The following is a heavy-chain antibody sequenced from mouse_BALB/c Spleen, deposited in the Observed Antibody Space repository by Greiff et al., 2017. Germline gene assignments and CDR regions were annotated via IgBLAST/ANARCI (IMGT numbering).Heavy chain of an antibody. CDR1: GFNIKDTY. CDR2: IDPANGNT. Sequence: VQLQQSGAELVKPGASVKLSCTASGFNIKDTYMHWVKQRPEQGLEWIGRIDPANGNTKYDPKFQGKATITADTSSNTAYLQLSRLTSEDTAVYYCASRDDGHYAMDYWGQGTSVTVSS. CDR3: ASRDDGHYAMDY. V-gene: IGHV14-3*02. J-gene: IGHJ4*01. D-gene: IGHD2-14*01.